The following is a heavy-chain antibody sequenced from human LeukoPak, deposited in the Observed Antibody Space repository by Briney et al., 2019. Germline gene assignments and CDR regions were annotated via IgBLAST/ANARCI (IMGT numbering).Heavy chain of an antibody. D-gene: IGHD3-10*01. J-gene: IGHJ4*02. CDR1: GFTFSSYA. V-gene: IGHV3-30-3*01. Sequence: GGSLRLSCAASGFTFSSYAMHWVRQAPGKGLEWVAVISYDGSNKYYADSVKGRFTISRDNSKNTLYLQMSSLRAEDTAVYYCARGGYSYASGSYGSGPFLDWGQGTLVTVSS. CDR3: ARGGYSYASGSYGSGPFLD. CDR2: ISYDGSNK.